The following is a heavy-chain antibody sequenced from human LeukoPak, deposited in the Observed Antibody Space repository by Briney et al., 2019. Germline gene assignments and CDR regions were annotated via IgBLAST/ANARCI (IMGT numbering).Heavy chain of an antibody. D-gene: IGHD2/OR15-2a*01. CDR1: GGSISGYY. CDR2: IYSSGST. CDR3: ARGQKNTPFDY. J-gene: IGHJ4*02. V-gene: IGHV4-4*07. Sequence: SETLSLTCTVSGGSISGYYWSWIRQPAGKALECIGRIYSSGSTNYNPSLKSRVTMSVDTSKNQFSLKLSSVTAADTAVYYCARGQKNTPFDYWGQGTLVTVSS.